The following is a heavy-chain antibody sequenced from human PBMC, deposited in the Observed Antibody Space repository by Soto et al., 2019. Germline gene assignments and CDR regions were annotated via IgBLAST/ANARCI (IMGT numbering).Heavy chain of an antibody. J-gene: IGHJ6*02. D-gene: IGHD6-13*01. CDR2: ISGSGGST. CDR3: AKKGSSWYGSRYGMDV. Sequence: AGSLGLSCAASGLTFCSYAMSWVRQAPGKGLEWVSAISGSGGSTYYADSVKGRFTISRDNSKNTLYLQMNSLRAEDTAVYYCAKKGSSWYGSRYGMDVWGQGTTVTVSS. CDR1: GLTFCSYA. V-gene: IGHV3-23*01.